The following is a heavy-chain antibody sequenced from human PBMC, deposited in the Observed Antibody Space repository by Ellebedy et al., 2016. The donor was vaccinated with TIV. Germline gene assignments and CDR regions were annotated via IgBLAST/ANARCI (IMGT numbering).Heavy chain of an antibody. V-gene: IGHV3-30*07. CDR1: GFTFSSYA. Sequence: PGGSLRLSCAASGFTFSSYAMHRVRQAPGKGLEWVAVISYDGSNKYYADSAKGRFTISRDNSKNTLYLQMNSLRAEDTAVYYCAKDGVVGTIVRGVMTPFDYWGQGTLVTVSS. D-gene: IGHD3-10*01. CDR2: ISYDGSNK. CDR3: AKDGVVGTIVRGVMTPFDY. J-gene: IGHJ4*02.